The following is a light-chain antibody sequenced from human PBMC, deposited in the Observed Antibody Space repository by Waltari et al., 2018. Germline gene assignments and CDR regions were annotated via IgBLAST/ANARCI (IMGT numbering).Light chain of an antibody. CDR3: CSYAGSHTWV. V-gene: IGLV2-11*01. CDR1: SSDVGDYNY. J-gene: IGLJ3*02. Sequence: HSALTQPSSVSGSPGQSVTISCTGTSSDVGDYNYVPWYQHHPGKAPQLMIYDVTKRPSGVPDRFSGSKSGNTASLTISGLQAEDEADYYCCSYAGSHTWVFGGGTKLTVL. CDR2: DVT.